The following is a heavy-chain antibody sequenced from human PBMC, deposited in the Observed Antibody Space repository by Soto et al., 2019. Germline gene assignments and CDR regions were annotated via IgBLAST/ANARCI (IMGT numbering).Heavy chain of an antibody. Sequence: GGSLRLSCAASGFTFSSYGMHWVRQAPGKGLEWVSFIRNNSSNIYYADSVKGRFTISRDNAKNTLYLQMNSLRAEDTAVYYCARDDTYVDIVATIDYYFDYWGQGTLVTVSS. CDR3: ARDDTYVDIVATIDYYFDY. CDR1: GFTFSSYG. D-gene: IGHD5-12*01. V-gene: IGHV3-21*01. J-gene: IGHJ4*02. CDR2: IRNNSSNI.